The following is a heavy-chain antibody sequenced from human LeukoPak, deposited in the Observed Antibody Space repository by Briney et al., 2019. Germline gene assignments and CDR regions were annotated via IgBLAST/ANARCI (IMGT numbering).Heavy chain of an antibody. D-gene: IGHD5-12*01. J-gene: IGHJ4*02. Sequence: SETLSLTCAVYGGSFSGYYWSWIRRPPGKGLEWIGEINHSGSTNYNPSLKSRVTISVDTSKNQFSLKLSSVTAADTAVYYCASLYSGYGYFDYWGQGTLVTVSS. CDR1: GGSFSGYY. CDR2: INHSGST. CDR3: ASLYSGYGYFDY. V-gene: IGHV4-34*01.